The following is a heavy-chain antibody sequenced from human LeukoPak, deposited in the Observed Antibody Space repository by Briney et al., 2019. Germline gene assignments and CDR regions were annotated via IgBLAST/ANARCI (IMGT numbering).Heavy chain of an antibody. J-gene: IGHJ6*03. Sequence: PSETLSLTCAVYGGSFSSYYWSWIRQPPGRGLEWIGDIDHGGITNCNPSLKSRVTISVDTSKNQFSLTLRSVTAADTAVYYCAGLQGHSFYYMDVWGSGTTVTVSS. D-gene: IGHD5-18*01. V-gene: IGHV4-34*01. CDR3: AGLQGHSFYYMDV. CDR1: GGSFSSYY. CDR2: IDHGGIT.